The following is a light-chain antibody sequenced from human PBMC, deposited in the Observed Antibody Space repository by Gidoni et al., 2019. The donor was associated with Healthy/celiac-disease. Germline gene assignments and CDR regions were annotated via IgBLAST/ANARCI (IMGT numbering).Light chain of an antibody. CDR2: WAS. J-gene: IGKJ2*01. CDR3: QQYYSTPRT. Sequence: IVMTPSPDSLAVSLGERATINCKSSQSVLYSSNNKNYLAWYQQKPGQPPKLLIYWASPREPGVPDRFSGSGSGTDFTLTISSRQAEDVAVYYCQQYYSTPRTFGQGTKLEIK. CDR1: QSVLYSSNNKNY. V-gene: IGKV4-1*01.